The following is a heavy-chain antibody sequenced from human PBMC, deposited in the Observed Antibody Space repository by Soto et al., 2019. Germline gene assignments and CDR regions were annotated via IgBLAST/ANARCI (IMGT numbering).Heavy chain of an antibody. D-gene: IGHD2-2*01. CDR3: VRYCSTTLCNGVATRTFDY. V-gene: IGHV3-48*03. J-gene: IGHJ4*02. Sequence: GGSLRLSCAASRFTFSTYEMNWVRQAPGKGLEWVSYISTSGSTVYYADSVRGRFTISRDNTRNSLYLQMNSLRDEDTALYYCVRYCSTTLCNGVATRTFDYWGQGTLVTVSS. CDR1: RFTFSTYE. CDR2: ISTSGSTV.